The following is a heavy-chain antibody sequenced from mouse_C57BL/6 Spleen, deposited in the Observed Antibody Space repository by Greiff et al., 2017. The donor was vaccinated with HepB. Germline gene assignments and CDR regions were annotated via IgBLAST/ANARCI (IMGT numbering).Heavy chain of an antibody. Sequence: VMLVESGPGLVQPSQSLSITCTVSGFSLTSYGVHWVRQSPGKGLEWLGVIWSGGSTDYNAAFISRLSISKDNSKSQVFFKMNSLQADDTAIYYCARNQLGGDYWGQGTSVTVSS. J-gene: IGHJ4*01. CDR1: GFSLTSYG. CDR2: IWSGGST. CDR3: ARNQLGGDY. V-gene: IGHV2-2*01. D-gene: IGHD3-3*01.